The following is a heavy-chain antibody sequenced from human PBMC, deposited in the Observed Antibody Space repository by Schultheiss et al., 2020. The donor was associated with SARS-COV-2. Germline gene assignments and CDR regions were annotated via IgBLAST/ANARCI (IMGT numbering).Heavy chain of an antibody. D-gene: IGHD1-26*01. Sequence: GGSLRLSCAASGFTFSSYGMHWVRQAPGKGLEWVAVIWYDGSNKYYADSVKGRFTISRDNSKDTLYLQMNSLRAEDTAVYYCAREAVYSRGSRGDWFDPWGQGTLVPVSS. CDR2: IWYDGSNK. V-gene: IGHV3-33*01. CDR1: GFTFSSYG. J-gene: IGHJ5*02. CDR3: AREAVYSRGSRGDWFDP.